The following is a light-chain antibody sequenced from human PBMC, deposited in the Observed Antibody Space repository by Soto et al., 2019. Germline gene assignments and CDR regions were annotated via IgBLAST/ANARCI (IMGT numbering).Light chain of an antibody. CDR1: QSISST. J-gene: IGKJ1*01. V-gene: IGKV1-5*03. CDR3: QQYNSYSRA. Sequence: DIQMTQSPSTLSASLGDRATITCRASQSISSTLAWYQQKPGRAPKLLIYKGSSLESGVSSGCSGSGSGTEFSLIISSLQPYDFATDYCQQYNSYSRAFGQGTKVDI. CDR2: KGS.